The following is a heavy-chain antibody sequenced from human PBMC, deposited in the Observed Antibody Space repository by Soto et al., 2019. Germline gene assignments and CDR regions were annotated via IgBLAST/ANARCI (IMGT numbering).Heavy chain of an antibody. CDR1: GFTFTNYA. J-gene: IGHJ4*02. CDR2: SSGSGSGGST. CDR3: SKDRDAYRNYGCDD. Sequence: EVQLLESGGGLVQPGGSLRLSCAASGFTFTNYAMTWVRQAPGKGLEWVSISSGSGSGGSTNYADSVKGRFTISRDNSKNTLYLQMNSLRVEDTAVYYCSKDRDAYRNYGCDDWGQGTLVTVSS. V-gene: IGHV3-23*01. D-gene: IGHD4-4*01.